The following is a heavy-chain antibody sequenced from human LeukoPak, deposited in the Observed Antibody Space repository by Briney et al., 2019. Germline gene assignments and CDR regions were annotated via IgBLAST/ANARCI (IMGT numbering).Heavy chain of an antibody. V-gene: IGHV3-7*01. J-gene: IGHJ5*02. CDR1: GFTFSSYR. D-gene: IGHD3-10*01. Sequence: GGSLRLSWAASGFTFSSYRMSWVRQAPGKGLEWVANTKQDESKKYYVDSVKGRFTISRDNAKNSLYLQMDSLRAEDTALHYCARGGYGSGSYPSWGQGTLVTVSS. CDR3: ARGGYGSGSYPS. CDR2: TKQDESKK.